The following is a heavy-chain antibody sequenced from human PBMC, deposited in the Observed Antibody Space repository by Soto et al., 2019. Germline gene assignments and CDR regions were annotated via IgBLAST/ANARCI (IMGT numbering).Heavy chain of an antibody. J-gene: IGHJ4*02. V-gene: IGHV4-61*01. CDR2: IYYSGST. CDR1: CGSVISGIYY. D-gene: IGHD5-12*01. CDR3: AGSRDGYIERFDY. Sequence: SETLSLTCPVSCGSVISGIYYWSWIRQPPGKGLDWIGYIYYSGSTNYNPSLKSRVTISVDTSKNQFSLKLSSVTAADTAVYYCAGSRDGYIERFDYWGQGTLVNVSS.